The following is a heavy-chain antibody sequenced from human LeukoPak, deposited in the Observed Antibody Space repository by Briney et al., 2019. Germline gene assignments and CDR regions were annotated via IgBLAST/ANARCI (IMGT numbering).Heavy chain of an antibody. CDR3: AKDQSGITMVRGVINFDY. Sequence: GGSLRLSCAASGFTFSSYSMNWVRQAPGKGLEWVSVIYSGGNTYYAGSVRGRFTISRDNSKNTLYLQMNSLRAEDTAVYYCAKDQSGITMVRGVINFDYWGQGTLVTVSS. CDR2: IYSGGNT. J-gene: IGHJ4*02. V-gene: IGHV3-53*01. D-gene: IGHD3-10*01. CDR1: GFTFSSYS.